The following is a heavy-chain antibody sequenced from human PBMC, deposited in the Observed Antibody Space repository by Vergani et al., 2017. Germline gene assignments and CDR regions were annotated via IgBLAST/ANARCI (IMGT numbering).Heavy chain of an antibody. V-gene: IGHV1-2*02. CDR3: ARVLVGAYYGMDV. D-gene: IGHD1-26*01. J-gene: IGHJ6*02. CDR2: INPNSGAT. CDR1: GYTFTSFY. Sequence: QVQLEQSGAEVKKPGASLKVSCKASGYTFTSFYVHWVRQAPGQGLEWMGWINPNSGATTYAQKFQGRVTMTRDTSITTVYMELSSLRSDDTAVYYCARVLVGAYYGMDVWGQGTTVTVSS.